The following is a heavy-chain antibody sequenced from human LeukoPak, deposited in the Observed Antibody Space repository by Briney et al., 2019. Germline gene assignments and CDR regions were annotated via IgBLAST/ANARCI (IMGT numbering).Heavy chain of an antibody. J-gene: IGHJ4*02. Sequence: GSLRLSCAASGFTFSNYWMTWVRRAPGKGLEWIGEINHSGGANYNPSLKSRVTMSVDTSKNQFSLKLSSVTAADTAMYYCAGDLVAAAGGYFDYWGQGTLVTVSS. D-gene: IGHD6-13*01. CDR3: AGDLVAAAGGYFDY. V-gene: IGHV4-34*01. CDR2: INHSGGA. CDR1: GFTFSNYW.